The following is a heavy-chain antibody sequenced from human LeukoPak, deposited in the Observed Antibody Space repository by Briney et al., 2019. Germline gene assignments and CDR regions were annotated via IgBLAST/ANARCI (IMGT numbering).Heavy chain of an antibody. D-gene: IGHD5-18*01. CDR3: ARDWRYSYGFTGWFDP. J-gene: IGHJ5*02. CDR2: IYYSGST. CDR1: GGSFSGYY. V-gene: IGHV4-34*01. Sequence: SETLSLTCAVYGGSFSGYYWSWIRQPPGKGLEWIGSIYYSGSTYYNPSLKSRVTISVDTSKNQFSLKLSSVTAADTAVYYCARDWRYSYGFTGWFDPWGQGTLVTVSS.